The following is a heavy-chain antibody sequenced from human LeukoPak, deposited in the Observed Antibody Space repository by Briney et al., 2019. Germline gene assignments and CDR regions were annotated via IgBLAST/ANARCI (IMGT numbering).Heavy chain of an antibody. CDR1: GYTFTDYS. CDR3: ARNTNYYDNSAGTFDF. V-gene: IGHV1-2*02. Sequence: GASVKVSCKASGYTFTDYSIHWVRQAPGQGLEWMGWINTNSGATNYAQKFQGRVTMTRDTSISTAYMELSRLTSDDAAVFYCARNTNYYDNSAGTFDFWGQGTLVTVSS. D-gene: IGHD3-22*01. CDR2: INTNSGAT. J-gene: IGHJ4*02.